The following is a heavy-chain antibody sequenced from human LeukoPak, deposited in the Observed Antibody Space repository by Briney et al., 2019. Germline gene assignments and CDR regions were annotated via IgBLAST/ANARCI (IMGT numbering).Heavy chain of an antibody. CDR2: ISSSGSQT. V-gene: IGHV3-11*06. J-gene: IGHJ3*02. Sequence: GGSLRLSCAASGFTFSDYYLSWIRQAPGKGLECVSYISSSGSQTLKADSVKGRFTISRDNAKNSLYLQMNSVRAEDKAVYDCASNRKYGLDIWGQGTKVTVSS. CDR3: ASNRKYGLDI. D-gene: IGHD1-14*01. CDR1: GFTFSDYY.